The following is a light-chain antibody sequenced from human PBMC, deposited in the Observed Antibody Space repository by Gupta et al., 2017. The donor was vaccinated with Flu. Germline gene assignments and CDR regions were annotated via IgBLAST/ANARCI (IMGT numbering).Light chain of an antibody. J-gene: IGKJ2*01. CDR3: MQALHTPPYT. V-gene: IGKV2-28*01. CDR2: YGS. CDR1: HSRLPSKGYNY. Sequence: PSQPASISCRFSHSRLPSKGYNYLFGYLQQTAESPPLLIFYGSTRASGVPAWISGSGSGTAYTLNISSVEAEDVGVYYCMQALHTPPYTFGQGTKLEIK.